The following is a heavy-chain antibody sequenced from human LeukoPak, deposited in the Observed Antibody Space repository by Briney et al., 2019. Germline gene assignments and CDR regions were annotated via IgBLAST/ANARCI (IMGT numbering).Heavy chain of an antibody. D-gene: IGHD3-22*01. V-gene: IGHV4-59*08. J-gene: IGHJ4*02. CDR2: IYYSGST. Sequence: SETLSLTCTVSGGSFSSYYWSWIRQPPGKGLEWIGYIYYSGSTNYNPSLKSRVTISVDTSKNQFSLKLSSVTAADTAVYYCARHISYYDSPSYFDYWGQGTLVTVSS. CDR3: ARHISYYDSPSYFDY. CDR1: GGSFSSYY.